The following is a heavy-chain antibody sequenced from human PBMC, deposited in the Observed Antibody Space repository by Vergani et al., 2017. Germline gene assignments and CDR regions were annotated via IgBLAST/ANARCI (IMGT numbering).Heavy chain of an antibody. J-gene: IGHJ4*02. Sequence: EVQLVESGGGLVKPGGSLRLSCAASGFTFSSYSMNWVRQAPGKGLEWVSSISSSSSYIYYADSVKGRFTISRDNAKTSLYLQMNSLRAEDTAVYYCASPPLLERRLGYSFDYWGQGTLVTVSS. CDR3: ASPPLLERRLGYSFDY. V-gene: IGHV3-21*01. CDR1: GFTFSSYS. D-gene: IGHD1-1*01. CDR2: ISSSSSYI.